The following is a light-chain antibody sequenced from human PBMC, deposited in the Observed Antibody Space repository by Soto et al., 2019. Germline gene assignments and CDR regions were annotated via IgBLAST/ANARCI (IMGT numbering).Light chain of an antibody. CDR1: SSNIGAGYD. J-gene: IGLJ2*01. Sequence: QLVLTQPPSVSGAPGQRVTISCTGSSSNIGAGYDVHWYQQLPGTAPKLLIYGNSNRLSGVPDRFSGSKSGTSASLAITGLQAEDEADYYCQSYDSSLSGSVVFGGGTKLTVL. CDR3: QSYDSSLSGSVV. CDR2: GNS. V-gene: IGLV1-40*01.